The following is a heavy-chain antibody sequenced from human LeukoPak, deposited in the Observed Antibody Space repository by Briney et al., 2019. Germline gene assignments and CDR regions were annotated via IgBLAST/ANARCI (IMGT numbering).Heavy chain of an antibody. J-gene: IGHJ3*02. CDR3: ARAGAAMATNDAFDI. V-gene: IGHV4-4*07. Sequence: SETLSLTCTVSGGSISSYYWSWIRQPAGKGLEWIGRIYTSGSTNYNPSLKSRVTMSVDTSKNQFSLKLSSVTAADTAVYYCARAGAAMATNDAFDIWGQGTMVTVSS. CDR2: IYTSGST. D-gene: IGHD5-18*01. CDR1: GGSISSYY.